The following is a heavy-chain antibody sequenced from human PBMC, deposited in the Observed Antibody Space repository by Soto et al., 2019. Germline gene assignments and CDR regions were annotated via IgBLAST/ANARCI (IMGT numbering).Heavy chain of an antibody. J-gene: IGHJ3*02. CDR3: ARALILTGYYIHDAFDI. CDR1: GGSISSYY. CDR2: IYYSGST. V-gene: IGHV4-59*01. Sequence: QVQLQESGPGLVKPSESLSLTCTVSGGSISSYYWSWIRQPPGKGLEWIGYIYYSGSTNYNPSRKSRVTISVDTSKNQYSLKLSSLTAADTAVYYCARALILTGYYIHDAFDIWGQGTMVTVSS. D-gene: IGHD3-9*01.